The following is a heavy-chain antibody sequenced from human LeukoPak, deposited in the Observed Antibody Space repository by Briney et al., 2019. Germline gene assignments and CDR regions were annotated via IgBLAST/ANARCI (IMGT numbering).Heavy chain of an antibody. Sequence: GGSLTLSCAISGFTFSACELTWVRQAPGKGLEWVSYISRSGSTRYYANSVKGRFTISRDHAKNSLYLQMNSLRAEDTAVYYCARVATMVRVPLDALDIWGQGTMVSVSS. J-gene: IGHJ3*02. CDR2: ISRSGSTR. V-gene: IGHV3-48*03. CDR1: GFTFSACE. D-gene: IGHD3-10*01. CDR3: ARVATMVRVPLDALDI.